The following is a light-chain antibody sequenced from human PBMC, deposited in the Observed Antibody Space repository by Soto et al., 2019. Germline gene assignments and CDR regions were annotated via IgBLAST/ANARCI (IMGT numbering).Light chain of an antibody. CDR2: DAS. V-gene: IGKV1-5*01. CDR1: QSISSW. Sequence: DIQMTQSPSSLSASVGDRVTITCRASQSISSWLAWYQQKPGKAPKLLIYDASRLAGGVPSRLSGSESGTEFTLTIGSPQPDDFATYFCQQYYTYSTFGQGTKVDIK. J-gene: IGKJ1*01. CDR3: QQYYTYST.